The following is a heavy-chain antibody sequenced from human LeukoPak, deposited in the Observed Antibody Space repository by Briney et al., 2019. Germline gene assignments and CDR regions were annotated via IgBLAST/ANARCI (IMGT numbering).Heavy chain of an antibody. CDR1: GYTFTSYG. Sequence: ASVKVSCKASGYTFTSYGISWVRQAPGQGLEWMGWISAYNGNTNYAQKLQGRVTMTTDTSTSTAYMELRSLRSDDTAVYCCARGPPMVRGVILNWFDPWGQGTLVTVSS. J-gene: IGHJ5*02. V-gene: IGHV1-18*01. D-gene: IGHD3-10*01. CDR3: ARGPPMVRGVILNWFDP. CDR2: ISAYNGNT.